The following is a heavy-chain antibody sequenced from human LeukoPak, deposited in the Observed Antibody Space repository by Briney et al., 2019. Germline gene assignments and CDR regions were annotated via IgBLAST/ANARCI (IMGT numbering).Heavy chain of an antibody. CDR1: GFTFGSYS. CDR3: AKSPRAARPY. V-gene: IGHV3-21*04. D-gene: IGHD6-6*01. Sequence: IPGGSLRLSCAASGFTFGSYSMNWVRQAPGKGLEWVSSISSSSNYIYYADSVKGRFTISRDNSKSTLYLQMNSLRAEDTAVYYCAKSPRAARPYWGQGTLVTVSS. CDR2: ISSSSNYI. J-gene: IGHJ4*02.